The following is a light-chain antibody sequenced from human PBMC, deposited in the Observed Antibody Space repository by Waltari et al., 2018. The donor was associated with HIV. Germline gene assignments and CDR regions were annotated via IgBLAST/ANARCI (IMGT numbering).Light chain of an antibody. CDR1: SSDVGGYNY. V-gene: IGLV2-14*03. J-gene: IGLJ3*02. CDR2: DVS. Sequence: QSALTQPASVSGSPGQSITISCTGTSSDVGGYNYVSWYQRHPCKAPKLMIYDVSNRPSGVSKRFSGSKSGNTASLTISWLQAVDEADYYCSSYTSSSTRVFGGGTTVTV. CDR3: SSYTSSSTRV.